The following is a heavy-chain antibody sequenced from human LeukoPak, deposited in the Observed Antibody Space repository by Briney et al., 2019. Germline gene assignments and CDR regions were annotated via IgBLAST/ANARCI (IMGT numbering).Heavy chain of an antibody. CDR3: ARDYLNYYDSSGYDHFDY. J-gene: IGHJ4*02. CDR2: ISSSSSYI. CDR1: GFTFSSYS. Sequence: GGSLRLSCAASGFTFSSYSMNWVRQAPGKGLEWVSSISSSSSYIYYADSVKGRFTISRDNAKNSLYLQMNSLRAEDTAVYYCARDYLNYYDSSGYDHFDYWGQGTLVTVSS. D-gene: IGHD3-22*01. V-gene: IGHV3-21*01.